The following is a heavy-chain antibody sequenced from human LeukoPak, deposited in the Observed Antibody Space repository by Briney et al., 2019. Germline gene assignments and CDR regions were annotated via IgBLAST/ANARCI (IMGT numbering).Heavy chain of an antibody. Sequence: ASVKVSCKASGYTFTSYYMHWVRQAPRQGLEWMGIINPSGGSTSYAQKFQGRVTMTRDTSTSTVYMELSSLRSEDTVVYYCARDGRVHYDFWTGYYRDEVWFDPWGQGTLVTVSS. CDR1: GYTFTSYY. CDR2: INPSGGST. CDR3: ARDGRVHYDFWTGYYRDEVWFDP. V-gene: IGHV1-46*03. D-gene: IGHD3-3*01. J-gene: IGHJ5*02.